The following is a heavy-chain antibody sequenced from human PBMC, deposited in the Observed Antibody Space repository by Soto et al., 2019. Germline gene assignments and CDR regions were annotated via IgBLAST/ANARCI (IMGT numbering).Heavy chain of an antibody. CDR1: GFTFSSYS. Sequence: PGGSLRLSCAASGFTFSSYSMNWVRQAPGKGLEWVSYISGGRISMTYADSVKGRFTISRDIARTSLYLQMNSLRAEDTAMYYCARDTDYAFDHWGQGILVTVSS. J-gene: IGHJ4*02. CDR3: ARDTDYAFDH. D-gene: IGHD4-17*01. V-gene: IGHV3-48*01. CDR2: ISGGRISM.